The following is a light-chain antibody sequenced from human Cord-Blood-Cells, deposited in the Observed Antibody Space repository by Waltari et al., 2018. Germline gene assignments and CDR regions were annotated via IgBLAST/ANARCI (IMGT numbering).Light chain of an antibody. CDR2: LAS. CDR1: QSVLYSSNNKNY. CDR3: QQYYSTPYT. J-gene: IGKJ2*01. Sequence: DIVMTQSPDSLAVSLGARATINCKSSQSVLYSSNNKNYLAWYQQKPGQPPKLLIYLASTRESGVPDRFSGSGSGTDFTLTISSLQAEDVAVYYCQQYYSTPYTFGQGTKLEIK. V-gene: IGKV4-1*01.